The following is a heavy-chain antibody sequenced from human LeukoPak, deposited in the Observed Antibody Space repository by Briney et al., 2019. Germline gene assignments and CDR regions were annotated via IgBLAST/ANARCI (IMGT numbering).Heavy chain of an antibody. D-gene: IGHD5-12*01. Sequence: ASVKVSCEASGYTFTDYYIHWVRQAPGQGLEWMGWNNTQKGNTNYAQKLQGRVTMTKDTSTSTAYMELRSLTSDDTAVYYCARKTIGYHWFDPWGQGTLVTVSS. V-gene: IGHV1-18*01. CDR1: GYTFTDYY. CDR3: ARKTIGYHWFDP. CDR2: NNTQKGNT. J-gene: IGHJ5*02.